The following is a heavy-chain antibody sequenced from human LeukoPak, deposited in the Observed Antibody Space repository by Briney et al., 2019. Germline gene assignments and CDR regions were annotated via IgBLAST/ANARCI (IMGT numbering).Heavy chain of an antibody. D-gene: IGHD6-13*01. CDR1: GYTFTDHD. J-gene: IGHJ4*02. CDR3: ARGPIKSSSWYTPPYYFDY. CDR2: MSPKTGNT. Sequence: ASMKVSCKASGYTFTDHDLNWVRQAAGQGLEWMGWMSPKTGNTGYAHKFRGRVIMTRNTSISTAYMELSSLRSEDTAVYYCARGPIKSSSWYTPPYYFDYWGQGTLVTVSS. V-gene: IGHV1-8*01.